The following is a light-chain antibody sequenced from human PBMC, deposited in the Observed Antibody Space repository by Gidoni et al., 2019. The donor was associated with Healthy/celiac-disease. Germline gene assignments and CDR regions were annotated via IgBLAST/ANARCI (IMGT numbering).Light chain of an antibody. Sequence: NFMLTQPHSVSASPGDTVTISCTGSSGSIASNYVQWYQQRPGSAPTTVIYEDNQRPSGVPDRFSGSIDSSSNSASLTISGLKTEDEADYYCQSYDSSNLWVFGGGTKLTVL. CDR3: QSYDSSNLWV. J-gene: IGLJ3*02. CDR1: SGSIASNY. V-gene: IGLV6-57*02. CDR2: EDN.